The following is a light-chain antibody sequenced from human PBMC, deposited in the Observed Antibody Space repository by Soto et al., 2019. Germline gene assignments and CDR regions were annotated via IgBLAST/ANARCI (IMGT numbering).Light chain of an antibody. V-gene: IGKV3-11*01. CDR2: DAS. Sequence: EIVLTQSPGTLSLSPGERATHSCKASQSIKNYLAWYQKKPGQAPRLLIYDASNRATGIPARFSGSGSGTDFTLTISSLEPEDFAVYYCQQRSNRPPWTFGQGTKVDIK. J-gene: IGKJ1*01. CDR3: QQRSNRPPWT. CDR1: QSIKNY.